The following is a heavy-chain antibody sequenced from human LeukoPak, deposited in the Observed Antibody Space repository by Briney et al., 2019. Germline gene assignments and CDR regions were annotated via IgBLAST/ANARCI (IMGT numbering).Heavy chain of an antibody. CDR1: GFTFSTYA. D-gene: IGHD5-12*01. CDR2: LSSARRNK. J-gene: IGHJ4*02. Sequence: SRGSLRLSCAASGFTFSTYAMHWVRQAPGMGLERVAVLSSARRNKYYADSVKGRFTISRDNSKNTLYLQMTSLIAEDTAVYYCASGLRLSDWGQGTLVTVAS. CDR3: ASGLRLSD. V-gene: IGHV3-30-3*01.